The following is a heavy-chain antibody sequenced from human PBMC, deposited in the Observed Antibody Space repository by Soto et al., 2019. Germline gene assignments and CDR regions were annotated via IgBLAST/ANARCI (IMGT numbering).Heavy chain of an antibody. J-gene: IGHJ5*02. D-gene: IGHD3-10*01. Sequence: QVQLVQSGAEVKKPGASVKVSCKASGYTFTSYGISWVRQAPGQGLEWMGWISAYNGNTNYAQKLQGRVTMTTDTSTSTADMELRSLRSDDTAVYYCARGNPLLWFGETRGGFDPWGQGTLVTVSS. V-gene: IGHV1-18*01. CDR1: GYTFTSYG. CDR2: ISAYNGNT. CDR3: ARGNPLLWFGETRGGFDP.